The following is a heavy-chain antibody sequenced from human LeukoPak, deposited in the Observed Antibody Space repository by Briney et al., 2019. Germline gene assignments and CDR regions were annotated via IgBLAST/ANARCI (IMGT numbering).Heavy chain of an antibody. CDR2: IYYSGST. CDR3: ARRRDGYKYFDY. V-gene: IGHV4-39*01. J-gene: IGHJ4*02. D-gene: IGHD5-24*01. CDR1: GFSFSIYW. Sequence: GSLRLSCAASGFSFSIYWMSWVRQPPGKGLEWIGSIYYSGSTYYNPSLKSRVTISVDTSKNQFSLKLSSVTAADTAVYYCARRRDGYKYFDYWGQGTLVTVSS.